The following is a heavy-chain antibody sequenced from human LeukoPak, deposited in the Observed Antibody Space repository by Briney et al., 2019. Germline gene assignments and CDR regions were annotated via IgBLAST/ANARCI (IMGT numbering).Heavy chain of an antibody. V-gene: IGHV4-59*01. Sequence: SETLSLTCTVSGGSISSYYWSWIRQPPGKGLEWIGYIYYSGSTNYNPSLKSRVTISVDTSKNQFSLELSSVTAADTAVYYCAREIPKGTFHYWGQGTLVTVSS. D-gene: IGHD2-21*01. J-gene: IGHJ4*02. CDR1: GGSISSYY. CDR2: IYYSGST. CDR3: AREIPKGTFHY.